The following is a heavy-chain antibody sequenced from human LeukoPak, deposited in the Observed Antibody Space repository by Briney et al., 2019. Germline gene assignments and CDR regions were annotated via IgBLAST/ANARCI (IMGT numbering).Heavy chain of an antibody. V-gene: IGHV1-69*13. CDR3: ARTYGDYYYYYMDV. CDR2: IIPIFGTA. CDR1: GYTFTSYG. D-gene: IGHD4-17*01. Sequence: SVKVSCKASGYTFTSYGISWVRQAPGQGLEWVGGIIPIFGTANYAQKFQGRVTITADESTSTAYMELSSLRSEDTAVYYCARTYGDYYYYYMDVWGKGTTVTISS. J-gene: IGHJ6*03.